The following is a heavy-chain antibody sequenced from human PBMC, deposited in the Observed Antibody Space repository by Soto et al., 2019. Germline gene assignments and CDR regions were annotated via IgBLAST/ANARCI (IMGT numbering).Heavy chain of an antibody. J-gene: IGHJ4*02. Sequence: SETLSLTCTVSGGSISSYYWSWIRQPPGKGLEWIGYIYYSGSTNYNPSHKSRVTISVDTSKNQFSLKLSSVTAADTAVYYCARVPPSGGASYYFDYWGQGTLVTVSS. V-gene: IGHV4-59*01. CDR1: GGSISSYY. CDR2: IYYSGST. CDR3: ARVPPSGGASYYFDY. D-gene: IGHD3-16*01.